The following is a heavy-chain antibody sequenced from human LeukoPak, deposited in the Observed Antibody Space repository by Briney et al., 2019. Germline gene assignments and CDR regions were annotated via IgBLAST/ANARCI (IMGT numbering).Heavy chain of an antibody. CDR3: AKSHGSGSYYPLDY. CDR2: ISWNSGSI. J-gene: IGHJ4*02. CDR1: GFTFDDYA. V-gene: IGHV3-9*01. Sequence: PGRSLRLSCAASGFTFDDYAIHWVRQAPGKGLEWVSGISWNSGSIGYADSVKGRFTISRDNAKNSLYLQMNSLRAEDTALYYCAKSHGSGSYYPLDYWGQGTLVIVSS. D-gene: IGHD3-10*01.